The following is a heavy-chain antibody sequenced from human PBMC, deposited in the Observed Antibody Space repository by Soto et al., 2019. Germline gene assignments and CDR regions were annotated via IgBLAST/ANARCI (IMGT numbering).Heavy chain of an antibody. V-gene: IGHV1-3*01. CDR3: ARGINWGYYYYMDV. D-gene: IGHD7-27*01. J-gene: IGHJ6*03. CDR2: INAGNGNT. Sequence: ASVKVSCKASGYTFTSYAMHWVRQAPGQRLEWMGWINAGNGNTKYSQKFQGRVTITRDTSESTAYMELSSLRSEDTAVYYCARGINWGYYYYMDVWGKGTTVTVSS. CDR1: GYTFTSYA.